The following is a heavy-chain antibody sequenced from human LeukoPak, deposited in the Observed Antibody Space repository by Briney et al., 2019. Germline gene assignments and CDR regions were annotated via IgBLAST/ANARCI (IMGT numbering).Heavy chain of an antibody. CDR3: GRDPNGNYVGAFEFQR. V-gene: IGHV3-23*01. J-gene: IGHJ1*01. Sequence: GGSLRLSCAASGFTFNNYALTWVRQAPGRGLEWVSSISGASTYYAESVKGRFSISRDNYKNTVYLQMSSLRAEDTAVYYCGRDPNGNYVGAFEFQRWGQGTLVTVSS. CDR2: ISGAST. D-gene: IGHD4-17*01. CDR1: GFTFNNYA.